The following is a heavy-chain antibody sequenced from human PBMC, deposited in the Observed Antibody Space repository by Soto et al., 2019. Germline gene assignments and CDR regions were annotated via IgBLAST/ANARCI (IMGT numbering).Heavy chain of an antibody. CDR1: GFTFSDYA. CDR2: ISGSGDRP. Sequence: EVQLSESGGGLVQPGGSLRLSCAASGFTFSDYAMSWVRQTPGKGLEWVSSISGSGDRPGHADSVKGRFTISRDNSKNKLWLKMKSLRAEDTAVYYCAKQQGSGRTYFYAMDVWGQGTTVTVPS. CDR3: AKQQGSGRTYFYAMDV. J-gene: IGHJ6*02. V-gene: IGHV3-23*01. D-gene: IGHD3-10*01.